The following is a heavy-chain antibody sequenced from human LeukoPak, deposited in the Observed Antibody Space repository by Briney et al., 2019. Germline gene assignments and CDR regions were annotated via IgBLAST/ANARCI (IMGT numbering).Heavy chain of an antibody. CDR3: AKSSMYYGVDAFDI. D-gene: IGHD3-3*01. CDR1: GLTFRTYG. J-gene: IGHJ3*02. CDR2: IFYDGITK. V-gene: IGHV3-33*06. Sequence: GGSLRLSCAASGLTFRTYGMHWVRQAPGKGLEWVAAIFYDGITKKYADSVKGRFTISRDNSKNTLYLQMNSLRAEDTAVYYCAKSSMYYGVDAFDIWGQGTMVTVSS.